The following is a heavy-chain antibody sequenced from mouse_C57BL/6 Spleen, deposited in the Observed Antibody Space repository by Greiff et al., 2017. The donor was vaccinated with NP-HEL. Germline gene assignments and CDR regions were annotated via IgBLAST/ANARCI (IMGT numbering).Heavy chain of an antibody. CDR2: INPSSGYT. CDR1: GYTFTSYW. V-gene: IGHV1-7*01. Sequence: QVHVKQSGAELAKPGASVKLSCKASGYTFTSYWMHWVKQRPGQGLEWIGYINPSSGYTKYNQKFKDKATLTADKSSSTAYMQLSSLTYEDSAVYYCARTYSNYPFDYWGQGTTLTVSS. CDR3: ARTYSNYPFDY. J-gene: IGHJ2*01. D-gene: IGHD2-5*01.